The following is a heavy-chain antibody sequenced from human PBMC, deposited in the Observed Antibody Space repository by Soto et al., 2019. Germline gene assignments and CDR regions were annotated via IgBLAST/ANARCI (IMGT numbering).Heavy chain of an antibody. J-gene: IGHJ4*02. CDR3: AKVRESAASGHFDY. CDR2: ISGSGGTT. V-gene: IGHV3-23*01. Sequence: PGGSLRLSCGASGFTFSSYAMAWVRQVPGEGLEWVSVISGSGGTTYYADSVKGRFTISRDNSRNTLYVQMNSLRVEDTALYFCAKVRESAASGHFDYWGRGTLVTVSS. D-gene: IGHD6-13*01. CDR1: GFTFSSYA.